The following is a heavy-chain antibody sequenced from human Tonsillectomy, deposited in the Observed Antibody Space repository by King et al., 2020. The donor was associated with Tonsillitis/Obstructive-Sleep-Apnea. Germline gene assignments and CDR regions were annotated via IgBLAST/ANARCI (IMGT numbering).Heavy chain of an antibody. V-gene: IGHV3-43*02. CDR3: AKDTETANYDCWGGPDY. J-gene: IGHJ4*02. Sequence: VQLVESGGGVVQPGGSLRLSCAASGFTFADYAMHWVRQSPGKGLEWVSLISGDGSRTYYADSVKGRFTISRDHSKKSLYLQMNSLKTEDTAVYYCAKDTETANYDCWGGPDYWGQGTLVTVSS. D-gene: IGHD3-3*01. CDR2: ISGDGSRT. CDR1: GFTFADYA.